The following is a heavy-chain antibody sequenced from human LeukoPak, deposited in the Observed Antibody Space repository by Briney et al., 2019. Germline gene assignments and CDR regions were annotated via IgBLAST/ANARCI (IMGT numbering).Heavy chain of an antibody. CDR3: AREGTAMVTGFDY. CDR2: IWYDGSNK. CDR1: GFTFSSYG. D-gene: IGHD5-18*01. V-gene: IGHV3-33*01. J-gene: IGHJ4*02. Sequence: PGGSLRLSCAASGFTFSSYGMHWVRQAPGKGLEWVAVIWYDGSNKYYADSVKGRFTISRDNPKNTLYLQMNSLRAEDTAVYYCAREGTAMVTGFDYWGQGTLVTVSS.